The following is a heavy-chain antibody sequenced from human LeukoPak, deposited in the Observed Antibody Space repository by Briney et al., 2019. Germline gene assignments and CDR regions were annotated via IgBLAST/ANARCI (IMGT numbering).Heavy chain of an antibody. J-gene: IGHJ4*02. D-gene: IGHD3-22*01. CDR2: IYTSGST. Sequence: SETLSLTCTVSGASVNSGNYYWTWIRQPAGKRLEWIGRIYTSGSTNYNPSLKSRVTISVDTSKNQFSLKLSSVTAADTAVYYCARLIHSSGYYPDSPWGQGTLVTVSS. CDR3: ARLIHSSGYYPDSP. V-gene: IGHV4-61*02. CDR1: GASVNSGNYY.